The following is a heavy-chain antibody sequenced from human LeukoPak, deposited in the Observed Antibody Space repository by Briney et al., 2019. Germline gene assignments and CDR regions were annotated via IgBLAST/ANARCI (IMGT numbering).Heavy chain of an antibody. CDR1: GGSISSSNW. CDR3: ARDAPYCSSTSCPPGY. V-gene: IGHV4-4*02. J-gene: IGHJ4*02. D-gene: IGHD2-2*01. CDR2: IYHSGST. Sequence: PSEALSLTCAVSGGSISSSNWWSWVRQPPGKGLEWIGEIYHSGSTNYNPSLKSRVTISVDKSKNQFSLKLSSVTAADTAVYYCARDAPYCSSTSCPPGYWGQGTLVTVSS.